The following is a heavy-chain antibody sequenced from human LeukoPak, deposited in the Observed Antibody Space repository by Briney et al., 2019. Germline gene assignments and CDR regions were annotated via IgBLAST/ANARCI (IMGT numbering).Heavy chain of an antibody. D-gene: IGHD6-19*01. CDR3: ARDDRSGPPDYYYGMDV. CDR1: GFTFSDYY. J-gene: IGHJ6*04. Sequence: GGSLRLSCAASGFTFSDYYMSWIRQAPGKGLEWVSYISSSSSYTNYADSVKCRFTISRDNAKNSLYLQMNSLRAEDTAVYYCARDDRSGPPDYYYGMDVWGKGTTVTVSS. V-gene: IGHV3-11*06. CDR2: ISSSSSYT.